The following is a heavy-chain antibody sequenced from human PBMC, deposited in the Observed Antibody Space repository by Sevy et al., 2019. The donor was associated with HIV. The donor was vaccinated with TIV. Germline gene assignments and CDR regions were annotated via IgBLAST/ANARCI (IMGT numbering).Heavy chain of an antibody. Sequence: GGSLRLSCAASGFSFSSYAMHWVRQAPGKGLEWVAVISFDVNKKDYADSVKGRFIISRDNSNNALHLQLNSLRPEDTAVYYCARDGGRGYCISTKSSDAFVLRGQGTMVTVSS. V-gene: IGHV3-30-3*01. D-gene: IGHD2-2*01. CDR3: ARDGGRGYCISTKSSDAFVL. CDR1: GFSFSSYA. CDR2: ISFDVNKK. J-gene: IGHJ3*01.